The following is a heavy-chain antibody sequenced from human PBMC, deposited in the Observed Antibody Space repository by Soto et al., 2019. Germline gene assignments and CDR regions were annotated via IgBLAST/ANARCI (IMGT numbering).Heavy chain of an antibody. V-gene: IGHV3-7*01. D-gene: IGHD2-21*02. CDR3: ARAGYCGPGCYYYFDY. CDR1: GFTFGSYW. Sequence: EVQLVESGGGLVQPGGSLRLSCAVSGFTFGSYWMNWVRLIPGKGLEWVAYIKPDGSATYYVDSVKGRFTISRDNAKNSLYLQMNSLRVEDTSVYYCARAGYCGPGCYYYFDYWGQGTLVTGSS. J-gene: IGHJ4*02. CDR2: IKPDGSAT.